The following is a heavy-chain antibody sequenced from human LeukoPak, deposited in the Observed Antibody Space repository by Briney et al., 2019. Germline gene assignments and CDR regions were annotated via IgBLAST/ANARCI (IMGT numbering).Heavy chain of an antibody. CDR3: ARGPDCSSTSCYTDDAFDI. V-gene: IGHV1-2*02. CDR2: TNPNSGGT. D-gene: IGHD2-2*02. CDR1: GYTFTGYY. Sequence: GASVKVSCKASGYTFTGYYMHWVRQAPGQGLEWMGWTNPNSGGTNYAQKFQGRVTMTRDTSISTAYMELSRLRSDDTAVYYCARGPDCSSTSCYTDDAFDIWGQGTMVTVSS. J-gene: IGHJ3*02.